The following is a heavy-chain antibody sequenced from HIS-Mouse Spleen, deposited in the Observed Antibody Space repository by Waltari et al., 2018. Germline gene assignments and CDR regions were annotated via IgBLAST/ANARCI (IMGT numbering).Heavy chain of an antibody. CDR3: ARASRDLLLPRYFDL. Sequence: QVQLQESGPGLVKPSETLSLTCPVSGGSISSYYWRWIRQPPGKGLEWIGYYSGSTNYNPSLKSRVTISVDTSKNQFSLKLSSVTAADTAVYYCARASRDLLLPRYFDLWGRGTLVTVSS. V-gene: IGHV4-59*01. CDR1: GGSISSYY. CDR2: YYSGST. J-gene: IGHJ2*01.